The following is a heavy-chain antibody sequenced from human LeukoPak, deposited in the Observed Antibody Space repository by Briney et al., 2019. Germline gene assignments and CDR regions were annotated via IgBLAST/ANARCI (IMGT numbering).Heavy chain of an antibody. D-gene: IGHD3-22*01. Sequence: PGGSLRLSCAASGFTFTTYALSWVRQAPGKGLEWVSSITGSGSSTYYADSVKGRFTISRDSSKNTLYLQMNSLRAEDTTVYYCARDANYYDSPWGQGTLVTVSS. V-gene: IGHV3-23*01. CDR3: ARDANYYDSP. J-gene: IGHJ5*02. CDR1: GFTFTTYA. CDR2: ITGSGSST.